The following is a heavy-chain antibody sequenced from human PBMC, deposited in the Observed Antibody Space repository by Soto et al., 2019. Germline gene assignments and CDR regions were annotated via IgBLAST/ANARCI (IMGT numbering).Heavy chain of an antibody. Sequence: QVQLRESGPGLVNPSQTLSLTCTVAGGSINSGGYYWNWIRQHPGKGLEWIGYMYYSGSPYYTPFLRSRVIIAADTSENHFSLKLSSVTAADTAVYFCARGYRQSGYSSSWVFDYWGQGTLVNVSS. J-gene: IGHJ4*02. D-gene: IGHD6-13*01. CDR1: GGSINSGGYY. CDR3: ARGYRQSGYSSSWVFDY. V-gene: IGHV4-31*03. CDR2: MYYSGSP.